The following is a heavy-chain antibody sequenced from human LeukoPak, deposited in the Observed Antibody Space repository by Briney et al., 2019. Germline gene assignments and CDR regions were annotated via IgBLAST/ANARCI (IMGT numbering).Heavy chain of an antibody. J-gene: IGHJ4*02. CDR3: ARYNAAAGDY. V-gene: IGHV3-74*01. Sequence: GGSLRLSCAASGFTFSSYWRQWVRQAPGKGLVWVSRIKNDGSVTNYADSVKGRYTISRDNAKNTLYLQMNSLRAEDTAVYYCARYNAAAGDYWGQGTLVTVSS. CDR2: IKNDGSVT. D-gene: IGHD6-13*01. CDR1: GFTFSSYW.